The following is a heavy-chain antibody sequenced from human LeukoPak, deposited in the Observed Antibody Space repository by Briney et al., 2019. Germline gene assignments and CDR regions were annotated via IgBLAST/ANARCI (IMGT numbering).Heavy chain of an antibody. CDR1: GITVSSHY. CDR2: IYTDGRT. CDR3: VRDDDRPDNGLDY. V-gene: IGHV3-53*01. Sequence: PRGSLRLSCAASGITVSSHYMSWVRQPPGKGLEWVSLIYTDGRTFYTDSVKGRFTISRDNSKNTLYLQMNSLRAEDTAVYYCVRDDDRPDNGLDYWGQGTLVTVSS. J-gene: IGHJ4*02. D-gene: IGHD3-22*01.